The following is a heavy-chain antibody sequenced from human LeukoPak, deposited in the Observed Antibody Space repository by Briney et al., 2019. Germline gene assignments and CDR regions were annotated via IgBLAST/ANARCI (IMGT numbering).Heavy chain of an antibody. CDR2: IYPGDSDT. CDR1: GYTFTFNW. Sequence: GESLKISCKGSGYTFTFNWIGWVRQMPGKGLEWMGIIYPGDSDTRYSPSFQGQVTISADKSISTAYLQWSSLKASDTAMYYCARPHYYDSPSDAFDIWGQGTMVTVSS. J-gene: IGHJ3*02. CDR3: ARPHYYDSPSDAFDI. D-gene: IGHD3-22*01. V-gene: IGHV5-51*01.